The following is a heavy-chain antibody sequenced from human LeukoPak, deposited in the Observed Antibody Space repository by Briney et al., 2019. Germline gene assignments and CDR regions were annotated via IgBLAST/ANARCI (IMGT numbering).Heavy chain of an antibody. CDR3: ARYCSSTSCYRYYYYGLDV. CDR1: GGSFSGYY. V-gene: IGHV4-34*01. J-gene: IGHJ6*02. CDR2: INHSGST. D-gene: IGHD2-2*01. Sequence: SETLSLTCAVYGGSFSGYYWSWLRQPPGKGLEWIGEINHSGSTNYNPSLKSRVTISVDMSKKQFSLKLSSVTAADTAVYYCARYCSSTSCYRYYYYGLDVWGQGTTVTVSS.